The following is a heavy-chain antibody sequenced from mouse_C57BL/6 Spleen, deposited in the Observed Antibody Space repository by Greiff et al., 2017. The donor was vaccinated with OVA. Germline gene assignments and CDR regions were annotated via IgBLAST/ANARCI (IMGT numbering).Heavy chain of an antibody. CDR1: GYAFTNYL. CDR2: FNPGSGGT. Sequence: QVQLQQSGAELVRPGPSVKVSCKASGYAFTNYLIEWVKQRPGQGLEWIGVFNPGSGGTNYNEKFKGKATLTADKSSSTAYMQLSSLTSEDSAVYFCAREITTGGFDYWGQGTTLTVSS. D-gene: IGHD1-1*01. J-gene: IGHJ2*01. V-gene: IGHV1-54*01. CDR3: AREITTGGFDY.